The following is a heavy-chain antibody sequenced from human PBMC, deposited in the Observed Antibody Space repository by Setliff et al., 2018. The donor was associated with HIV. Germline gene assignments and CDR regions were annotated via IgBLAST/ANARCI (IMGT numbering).Heavy chain of an antibody. D-gene: IGHD3-10*01. CDR1: GGTFSSYV. Sequence: ASVKVSCKASGGTFSSYVISWVRQAPGQGPEWMGWISAYNGNTNYAQKFQGRVTITRDTAATTASTAYMGMSGLSSEDTAIYYCANVGAGGLFDYWGQGTLVTVSS. V-gene: IGHV1-18*01. J-gene: IGHJ4*02. CDR2: ISAYNGNT. CDR3: ANVGAGGLFDY.